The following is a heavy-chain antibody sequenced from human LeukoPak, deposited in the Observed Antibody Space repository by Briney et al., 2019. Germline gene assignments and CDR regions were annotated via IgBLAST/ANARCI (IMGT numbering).Heavy chain of an antibody. Sequence: ASVKVSCKASGYTFTNYDINWVRQATGQGLEWMGWMNPNSGNTGYAQKFQGRVTMTRNTSISTAYMELSSLRSEDTAVYYCAREDSSSWYIPYYYYGMDVWGQGTTVTVSS. V-gene: IGHV1-8*01. CDR1: GYTFTNYD. J-gene: IGHJ6*02. D-gene: IGHD6-13*01. CDR2: MNPNSGNT. CDR3: AREDSSSWYIPYYYYGMDV.